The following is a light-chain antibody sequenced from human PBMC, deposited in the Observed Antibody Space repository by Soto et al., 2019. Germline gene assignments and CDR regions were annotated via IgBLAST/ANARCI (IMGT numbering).Light chain of an antibody. CDR2: GAS. V-gene: IGKV3-20*01. J-gene: IGKJ1*01. Sequence: EIFMTQSPSTLSVSPGAIATLSCRDSQSVSSYLAWYQQKPGQAPRLLIYGASSRATGIPDRFSGSGSGTDFTLTISRLEPEDFAVYYCQQYGSSPWTFGQGTKVDIK. CDR1: QSVSSY. CDR3: QQYGSSPWT.